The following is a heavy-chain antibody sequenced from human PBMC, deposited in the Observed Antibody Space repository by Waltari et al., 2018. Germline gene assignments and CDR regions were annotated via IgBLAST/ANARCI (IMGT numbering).Heavy chain of an antibody. CDR1: GFTVSSNY. Sequence: EVQLVETGGGLLQPGGSLSLSCAASGFTVSSNYMSWVRQAPGKGLEWVSVIYSGGSTYYADSVKGRFTISRDNSKNTLYLQMNSLRAEDTAVYYCARKAAGIDAFDIWGQGTMVTVSS. D-gene: IGHD6-13*01. CDR2: IYSGGST. CDR3: ARKAAGIDAFDI. V-gene: IGHV3-53*02. J-gene: IGHJ3*02.